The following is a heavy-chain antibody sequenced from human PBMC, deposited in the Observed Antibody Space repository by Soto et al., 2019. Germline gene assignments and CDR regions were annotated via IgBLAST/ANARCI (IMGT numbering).Heavy chain of an antibody. J-gene: IGHJ3*02. Sequence: PSETLSLTRTVSGGSISRSSYYWGWIRQPPGKGLEWIGSIYYSGSTYYNPSLKSRVTISVDTSKNQFSLKLSSVTAADTAVYYCAKGGSGSYSNAFDIWGQGTMVTVSS. CDR2: IYYSGST. D-gene: IGHD3-10*01. CDR1: GGSISRSSYY. CDR3: AKGGSGSYSNAFDI. V-gene: IGHV4-39*01.